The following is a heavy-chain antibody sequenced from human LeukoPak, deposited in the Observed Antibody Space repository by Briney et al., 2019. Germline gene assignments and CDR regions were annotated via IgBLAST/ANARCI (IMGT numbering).Heavy chain of an antibody. CDR3: ARDREYQLLYPIYYYYGMDV. V-gene: IGHV1-18*01. J-gene: IGHJ6*02. CDR1: GYTFTSYG. Sequence: ASVKVSCKASGYTFTSYGISWVRQVPGQGLEWMGWISAYNGNTNYAQKLQGRVTMTTDTSTSTAYMEPRSLRSDDTAVYYCARDREYQLLYPIYYYYGMDVWGQGTTVTVSS. CDR2: ISAYNGNT. D-gene: IGHD2-2*02.